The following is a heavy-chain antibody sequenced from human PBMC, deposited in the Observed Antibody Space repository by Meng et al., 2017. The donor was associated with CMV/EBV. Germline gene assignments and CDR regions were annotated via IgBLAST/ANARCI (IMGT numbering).Heavy chain of an antibody. CDR2: ISSSSSYI. V-gene: IGHV3-21*01. J-gene: IGHJ6*02. D-gene: IGHD1-1*01. CDR1: GFTFSSYS. CDR3: ARRYNWNDGSWGIVVGEDWTPTNYYYYGMDV. Sequence: GESLKISCAASGFTFSSYSMNWVRQAPGKGLEWVSSISSSSSYIYNADSVKGRFTISRDNAKNSLYLQMNSLRAEDTAVYYCARRYNWNDGSWGIVVGEDWTPTNYYYYGMDVWGQGTTVTVSS.